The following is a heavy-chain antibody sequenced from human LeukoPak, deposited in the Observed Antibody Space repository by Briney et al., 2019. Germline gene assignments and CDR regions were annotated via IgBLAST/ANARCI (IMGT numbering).Heavy chain of an antibody. CDR2: IRYDGSNK. CDR3: PKLGEGESSYASLPSYFDY. Sequence: PGGSLRLSCAASRFTFNNYGMHWVRQAPGKGLEWVAFIRYDGSNKYYADSVKGRFSISRDNSKNTLYLQMNSLRPEDTAVYYGPKLGEGESSYASLPSYFDYWGQETLVTVS. D-gene: IGHD2-2*01. J-gene: IGHJ4*02. CDR1: RFTFNNYG. V-gene: IGHV3-30*02.